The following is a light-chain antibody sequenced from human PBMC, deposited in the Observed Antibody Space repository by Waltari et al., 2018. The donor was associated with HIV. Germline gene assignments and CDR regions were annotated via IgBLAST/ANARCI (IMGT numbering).Light chain of an antibody. CDR3: QQAARLPWT. CDR2: ATS. J-gene: IGKJ1*01. Sequence: IQMAQSPSSVSASVGDRVTITCRANQTVNTWLTWYQQKPGTAPRLLIYATSNLQSGVPERVSCRGSGPNFTLTINRLQPEDFATYYCQQAARLPWTFGQGTKVEMK. V-gene: IGKV1-12*01. CDR1: QTVNTW.